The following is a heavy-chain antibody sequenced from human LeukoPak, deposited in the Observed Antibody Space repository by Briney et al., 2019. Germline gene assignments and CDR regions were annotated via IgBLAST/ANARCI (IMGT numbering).Heavy chain of an antibody. CDR3: ARDGAGDYYDSSGPQTLDY. D-gene: IGHD3-22*01. V-gene: IGHV4-59*12. CDR1: GGSISNNY. Sequence: SETLSLTCNVSGGSISNNYWTWIRQPPGKGLEWIGYVYSTGSTNYNPSLKSRVTISVDTSKNQFSLKLSSVTAADTAVYYCARDGAGDYYDSSGPQTLDYWGQGTLVTVSS. J-gene: IGHJ4*02. CDR2: VYSTGST.